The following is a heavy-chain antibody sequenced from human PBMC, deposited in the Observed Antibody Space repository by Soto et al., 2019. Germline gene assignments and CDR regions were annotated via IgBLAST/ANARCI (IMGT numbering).Heavy chain of an antibody. CDR2: IDPSDSYT. Sequence: PGESLKISCKGSGYSFTSSWISWVRQMPGKGLEWMGRIDPSDSYTNYSPSFQGHVTISADKSISTAYLQWSSLKASDTAMYYCARHAEMATISDYYYGMDVWGQGTTVTVSS. CDR1: GYSFTSSW. D-gene: IGHD5-12*01. V-gene: IGHV5-10-1*01. J-gene: IGHJ6*02. CDR3: ARHAEMATISDYYYGMDV.